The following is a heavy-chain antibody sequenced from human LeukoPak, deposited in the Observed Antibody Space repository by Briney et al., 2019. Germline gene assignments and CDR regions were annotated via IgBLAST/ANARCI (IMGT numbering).Heavy chain of an antibody. CDR3: ARGLGTYYDFWSGHQDYYGMDV. J-gene: IGHJ6*02. CDR1: GGSFSGYY. CDR2: INHSGST. D-gene: IGHD3-3*01. Sequence: SETLSLTCAVYGGSFSGYYWSWIRQPPGKGLEWIGGINHSGSTNYNPSLKSRVTISVDTSKNQFSLKLSSVTAADTAVYYCARGLGTYYDFWSGHQDYYGMDVWGQGTTVTVSS. V-gene: IGHV4-34*01.